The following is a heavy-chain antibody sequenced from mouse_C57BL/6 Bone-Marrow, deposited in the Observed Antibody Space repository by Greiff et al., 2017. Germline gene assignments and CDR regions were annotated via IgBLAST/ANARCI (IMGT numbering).Heavy chain of an antibody. J-gene: IGHJ3*01. V-gene: IGHV1-39*01. CDR3: SRSDGYYLWFAY. D-gene: IGHD2-3*01. CDR1: GYSFTDYN. CDR2: INPNYGTT. Sequence: VQLQQSGPELVKPGASVKISCKASGYSFTDYNMNWVKQSNGKSLEWIGVINPNYGTTSYNQKFKGKATVTVDHSSSTAYMQLNSLKSEDSAVDYCSRSDGYYLWFAYWGQGTLVTVSA.